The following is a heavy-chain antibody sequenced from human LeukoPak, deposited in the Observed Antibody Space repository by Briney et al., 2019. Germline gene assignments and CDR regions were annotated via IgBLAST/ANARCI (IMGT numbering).Heavy chain of an antibody. CDR1: GYSFTSYW. Sequence: GESLKISCKGSGYSFTSYWIGWVRQMPGKGLEWMGIIYPGDSDTRYSSSFQGQVTISADKSISTAYLQWSSLKASDTAMYYCASTLSSSWSTSHYGMDVWGQGTTVTVSS. D-gene: IGHD6-13*01. CDR2: IYPGDSDT. CDR3: ASTLSSSWSTSHYGMDV. J-gene: IGHJ6*02. V-gene: IGHV5-51*01.